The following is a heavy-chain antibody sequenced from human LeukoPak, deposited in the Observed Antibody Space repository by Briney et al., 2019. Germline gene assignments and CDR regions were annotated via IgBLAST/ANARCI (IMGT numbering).Heavy chain of an antibody. Sequence: GGSLRLPCAASGFTFNNYAMTWVRQAPGKGLEWVTTITGSGASTYSADSVRGRFTISRDNSKNTLFLQMNSLRADDTAVYYCARNQDSSWYYYYMDVWGIGTMVTVSS. J-gene: IGHJ6*03. CDR3: ARNQDSSWYYYYMDV. CDR2: ITGSGAST. CDR1: GFTFNNYA. D-gene: IGHD6-13*01. V-gene: IGHV3-23*01.